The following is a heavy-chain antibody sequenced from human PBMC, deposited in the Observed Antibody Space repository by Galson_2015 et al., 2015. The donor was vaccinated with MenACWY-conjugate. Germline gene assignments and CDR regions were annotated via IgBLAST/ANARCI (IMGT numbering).Heavy chain of an antibody. CDR1: GGTFSSYT. J-gene: IGHJ4*02. Sequence: SVKVSCRASGGTFSSYTISWVRQAPGQGLEWMGRIIPILGIANYAQKFQGRVTITADKSTSTAYMELSSLRSEDTAVYYCARGYYDSSGYYYSPEMSYWGQGTLVTVSS. CDR3: ARGYYDSSGYYYSPEMSY. D-gene: IGHD3-22*01. CDR2: IIPILGIA. V-gene: IGHV1-69*02.